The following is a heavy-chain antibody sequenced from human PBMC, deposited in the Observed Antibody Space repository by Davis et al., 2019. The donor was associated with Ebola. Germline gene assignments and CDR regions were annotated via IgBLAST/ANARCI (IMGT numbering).Heavy chain of an antibody. CDR3: ARRRGYSGYGRFDY. J-gene: IGHJ4*02. CDR1: AAPISSGDYY. V-gene: IGHV4-30-4*08. Sequence: SEPLSPTFPVPAAPISSGDYYWSWIRQPPGKGLEWIGYIYYSGSTYYNPSLKTRVTISVDTSKNQFSLKLSSVTAADTAVYYCARRRGYSGYGRFDYWGQGTLVTVSS. CDR2: IYYSGST. D-gene: IGHD5-12*01.